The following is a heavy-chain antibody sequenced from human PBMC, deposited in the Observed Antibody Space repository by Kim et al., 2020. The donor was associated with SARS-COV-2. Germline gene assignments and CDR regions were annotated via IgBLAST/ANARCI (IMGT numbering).Heavy chain of an antibody. D-gene: IGHD3-10*01. V-gene: IGHV3-43*02. CDR3: AKDIGYYGSGRFSGWFDP. Sequence: GGSLRLSCAASGFTFDDYAMHWVRQAPGKGLEWVSLISGDGGSTYYADSVKGRFTISRDNSKNSLYLQMNSLRTEDTALYYCAKDIGYYGSGRFSGWFDPWGQGTLVTVSS. CDR2: ISGDGGST. CDR1: GFTFDDYA. J-gene: IGHJ5*02.